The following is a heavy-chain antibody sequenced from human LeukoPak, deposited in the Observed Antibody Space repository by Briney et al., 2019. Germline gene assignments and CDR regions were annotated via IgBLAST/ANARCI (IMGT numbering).Heavy chain of an antibody. CDR2: ISGSGGST. CDR1: GFTFSSDD. J-gene: IGHJ4*02. D-gene: IGHD3-22*01. V-gene: IGHV3-23*01. Sequence: TGGSLRLSCAASGFTFSSDDMSWVRQAPGKGLVWVTGISGSGGSTYYADSVKGRFTISRDNSKNTLYLRMNSLRAEDTAVYYCAKHTYYYGSSGTTALFDYWGQGTLVTVSS. CDR3: AKHTYYYGSSGTTALFDY.